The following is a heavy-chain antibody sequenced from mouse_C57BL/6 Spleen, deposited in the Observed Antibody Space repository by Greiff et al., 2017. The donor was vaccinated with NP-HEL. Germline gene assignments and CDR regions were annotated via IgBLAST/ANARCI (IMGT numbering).Heavy chain of an antibody. D-gene: IGHD1-1*01. Sequence: EVNVVESGGDLVKPGGSLKLSCAASGFTFSSYGMSWVRQTPDQRLEWVATISSGGSYTYYPDSVKGRFTLSIDNAKNTLYLQMSSLKSEDTAMYYCARQLLLRSSMDYWGQGTSVTVSS. CDR2: ISSGGSYT. CDR1: GFTFSSYG. CDR3: ARQLLLRSSMDY. J-gene: IGHJ4*01. V-gene: IGHV5-6*01.